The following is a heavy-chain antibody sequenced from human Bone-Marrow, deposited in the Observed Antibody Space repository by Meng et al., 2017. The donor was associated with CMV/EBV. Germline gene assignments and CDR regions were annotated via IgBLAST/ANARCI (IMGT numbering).Heavy chain of an antibody. V-gene: IGHV4-34*01. Sequence: SETLSLTCAVYGGSFSGYYWSWIRQPPGKGLEWIGEINHSGSTNYNPSLKSRVTISVDTSKNQFSLKLSSVTAADTALYYCARGREGDYFDYWGQGTLATVSS. CDR1: GGSFSGYY. D-gene: IGHD3-16*01. CDR3: ARGREGDYFDY. CDR2: INHSGST. J-gene: IGHJ4*02.